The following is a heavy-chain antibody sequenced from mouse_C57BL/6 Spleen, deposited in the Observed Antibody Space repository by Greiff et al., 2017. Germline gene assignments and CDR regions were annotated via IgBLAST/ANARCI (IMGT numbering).Heavy chain of an antibody. CDR3: ARYSSSYPYYFDY. CDR2: INPNNGGT. CDR1: GYTFTDYN. J-gene: IGHJ2*01. Sequence: EVQGVESGPELVKPGASVKIPCKASGYTFTDYNMDWVKQSHGKSLEWIGDINPNNGGTIYNQKFKGKATLTVDKSSSTAYMELRRLTSEDTAVYYCARYSSSYPYYFDYGGQGTTLTVSS. D-gene: IGHD1-1*01. V-gene: IGHV1-18*01.